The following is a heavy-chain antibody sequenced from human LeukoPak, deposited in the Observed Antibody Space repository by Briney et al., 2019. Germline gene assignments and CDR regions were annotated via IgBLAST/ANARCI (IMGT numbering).Heavy chain of an antibody. V-gene: IGHV1-46*01. J-gene: IGHJ5*02. Sequence: ASVKVSCKASGYTFTSYYMHWVRQAPGQGLEWMGIINPSGGSTSYAQKFQGRVTMTRDTSTSTVYMELSSLRSEDTAVYYCARVGYSYGYRAENWFDPWGQGTLVTVSS. CDR2: INPSGGST. CDR3: ARVGYSYGYRAENWFDP. CDR1: GYTFTSYY. D-gene: IGHD5-18*01.